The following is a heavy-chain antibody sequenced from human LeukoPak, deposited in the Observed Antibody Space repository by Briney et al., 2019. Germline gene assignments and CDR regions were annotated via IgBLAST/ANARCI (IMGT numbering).Heavy chain of an antibody. J-gene: IGHJ5*02. CDR1: GFTFSSYS. D-gene: IGHD1-1*01. CDR2: ISSSSSYI. CDR3: ARDPTGTFWFDP. V-gene: IGHV3-21*01. Sequence: GGCLRLSCAASGFTFSSYSMNWVRQAPGKGMEWVSSISSSSSYIYYADSVKGRFTISRDNAKNSLYLQRNSLRAEYTAVYYCARDPTGTFWFDPWGQGTLVTVSS.